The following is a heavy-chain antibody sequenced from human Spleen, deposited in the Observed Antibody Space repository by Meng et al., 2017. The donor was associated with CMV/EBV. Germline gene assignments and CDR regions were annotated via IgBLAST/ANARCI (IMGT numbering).Heavy chain of an antibody. CDR1: GGSFSGYY. CDR2: INHSGST. D-gene: IGHD1-1*01. J-gene: IGHJ6*02. CDR3: ARERLRNGMDV. V-gene: IGHV4-34*01. Sequence: LTCAVYGGSFSGYYWSWIRQPPGKGLEWIGEINHSGSTNYNPSLKSRVTISVDTSKNQFSLKLSSVTAADTAVYYCARERLRNGMDVWGQGTTVTVSS.